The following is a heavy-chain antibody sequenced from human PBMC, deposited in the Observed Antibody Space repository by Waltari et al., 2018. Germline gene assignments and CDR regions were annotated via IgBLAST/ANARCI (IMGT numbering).Heavy chain of an antibody. J-gene: IGHJ4*02. CDR1: GYTCTDYY. CDR3: ARDPAGYGGRAGFDY. V-gene: IGHV1-2*06. Sequence: QVQLVQSGAEVKKPGASVKVSCKASGYTCTDYYLNWVRQGPGEGVEWMGRINPNNGVTNYAQEFQGRVTMTIDTSISTAYMELSRLRSDDTAVFYCARDPAGYGGRAGFDYWGQGTLVSVSS. D-gene: IGHD5-18*01. CDR2: INPNNGVT.